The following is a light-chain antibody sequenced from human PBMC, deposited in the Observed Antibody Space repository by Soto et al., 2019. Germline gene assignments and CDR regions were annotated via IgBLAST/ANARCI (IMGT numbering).Light chain of an antibody. CDR2: GAS. CDR1: QSVSNN. Sequence: EIVMTQSPATLSVSPGERATLSCRASQSVSNNLAWYQQKPGQAPRLRLYGASTRAAGLPARFSGSGSGTESTLTISSLQSESGALFYCQQYNAWPLTFGGGTKVEIK. V-gene: IGKV3-15*01. CDR3: QQYNAWPLT. J-gene: IGKJ4*01.